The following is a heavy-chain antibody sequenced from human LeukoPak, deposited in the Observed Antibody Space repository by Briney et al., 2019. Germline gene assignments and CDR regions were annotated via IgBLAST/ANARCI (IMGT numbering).Heavy chain of an antibody. CDR1: GYIFTSYW. Sequence: GESLKISCKGSGYIFTSYWIGWVRQMPGKGLEWMGNIFSGDSETRYSPSFQGQVTISVDKSISTAYLQWSSLKASDTAMYYCARQKVESKMYKSDNSGSYYVANSGAFDIWGQGTKVTVSS. J-gene: IGHJ3*02. CDR2: IFSGDSET. CDR3: ARQKVESKMYKSDNSGSYYVANSGAFDI. V-gene: IGHV5-51*01. D-gene: IGHD3-22*01.